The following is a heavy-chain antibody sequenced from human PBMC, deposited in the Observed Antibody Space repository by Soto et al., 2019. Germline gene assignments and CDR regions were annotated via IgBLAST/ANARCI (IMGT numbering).Heavy chain of an antibody. V-gene: IGHV3-66*01. CDR1: GFTVSSKY. Sequence: EVQLVESGGGLVQPGGSLRLSCAASGFTVSSKYMSWVRQAPGKGLEWVSLIQSGGPTYYADSVKGRFTISRDTSENKVHLQMDSVRAEDTAVYYCAREDVLCDGGRCYVVPLDVWGEGTTVSVSS. CDR2: IQSGGPT. CDR3: AREDVLCDGGRCYVVPLDV. D-gene: IGHD2-15*01. J-gene: IGHJ6*04.